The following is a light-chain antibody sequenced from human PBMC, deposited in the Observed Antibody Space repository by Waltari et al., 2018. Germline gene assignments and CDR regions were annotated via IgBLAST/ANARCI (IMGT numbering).Light chain of an antibody. CDR2: GNN. V-gene: IGLV1-40*01. Sequence: QSVLTQPPSVSGAPGQRVTISCTGSSSTIGAASDVHWYQQLPGTAPKLLIYGNNNRPSGVPDRFSASKSGTSASLAITELQAEDEADYYCQSYDSSLSGWVFGGRTKLTVL. J-gene: IGLJ3*02. CDR1: SSTIGAASD. CDR3: QSYDSSLSGWV.